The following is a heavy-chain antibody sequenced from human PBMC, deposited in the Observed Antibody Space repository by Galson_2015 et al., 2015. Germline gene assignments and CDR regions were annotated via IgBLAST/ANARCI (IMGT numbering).Heavy chain of an antibody. CDR3: ATLPIRGYNYGPLDY. J-gene: IGHJ4*02. CDR1: GFTFSSYG. D-gene: IGHD5-18*01. CDR2: IWYDGNDK. V-gene: IGHV3-33*01. Sequence: SLRLSCAASGFTFSSYGMHWVRQAPGKGLEWVAVIWYDGNDKYYADSVKGRFTISRDNSKDTLYLQMNSLRAEDTAVYYCATLPIRGYNYGPLDYWGQGTLVTVSS.